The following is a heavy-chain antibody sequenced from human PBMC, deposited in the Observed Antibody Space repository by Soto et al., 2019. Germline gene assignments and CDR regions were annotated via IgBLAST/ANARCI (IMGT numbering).Heavy chain of an antibody. CDR2: IFYTGST. D-gene: IGHD3-16*01. Sequence: PSETLSLTCTVSGGSIDSNRYYWAWLRQPPGKGLEWIGSIFYTGSTYYSPSLKGRLTISVDPSKNQFSLKLTSVTAADTAMYYCARPNSFWEAAGKGWFYPSAQRSLVPVSA. V-gene: IGHV4-39*01. CDR1: GGSIDSNRYY. CDR3: ARPNSFWEAAGKGWFYP. J-gene: IGHJ5*02.